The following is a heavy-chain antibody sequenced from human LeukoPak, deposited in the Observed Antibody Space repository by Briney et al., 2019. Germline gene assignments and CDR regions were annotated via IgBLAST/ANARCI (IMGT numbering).Heavy chain of an antibody. CDR3: ARDEYYYGSGSYIDY. CDR1: GFTFSSYG. V-gene: IGHV3-33*01. Sequence: PGRSLRLSCAASGFTFSSYGMHWVRLAPGKGLEWVAVIWYDGSNKYYADSVKGRFTISRDNSKNTLYLQMNSLRAEDTAVYYCARDEYYYGSGSYIDYWGQGTLVTVSS. D-gene: IGHD3-10*01. CDR2: IWYDGSNK. J-gene: IGHJ4*02.